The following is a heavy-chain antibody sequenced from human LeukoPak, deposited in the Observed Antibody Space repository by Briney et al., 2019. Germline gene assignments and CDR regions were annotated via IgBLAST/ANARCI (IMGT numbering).Heavy chain of an antibody. CDR1: GFTFSSYG. Sequence: GGSLRLSCAASGFTFSSYGMHWVRQAPGKGLEWVAFIRYDGSNKYYADSVKGRFTISRDNSKNTLYLQMNSLRAEDTAVYYCAKVYYDFWSGPERVRYYYYMDVWGKGTTVTASS. CDR2: IRYDGSNK. J-gene: IGHJ6*03. D-gene: IGHD3-3*01. V-gene: IGHV3-30*02. CDR3: AKVYYDFWSGPERVRYYYYMDV.